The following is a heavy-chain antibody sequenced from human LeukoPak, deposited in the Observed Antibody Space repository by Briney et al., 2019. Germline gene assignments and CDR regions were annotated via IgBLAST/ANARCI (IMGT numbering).Heavy chain of an antibody. D-gene: IGHD6-13*01. CDR3: ARGIAAAGPDY. CDR2: INRSGGT. J-gene: IGHJ4*02. CDR1: GGSFSGYY. V-gene: IGHV4-34*01. Sequence: PSETLSLTCAVYGGSFSGYYWSWIRRPPGKGLQWIGEINRSGGTNYNPSLKSRVTISVDTSKNQFSLKLSSVTAADTAVYYCARGIAAAGPDYWGQGTLVTVSS.